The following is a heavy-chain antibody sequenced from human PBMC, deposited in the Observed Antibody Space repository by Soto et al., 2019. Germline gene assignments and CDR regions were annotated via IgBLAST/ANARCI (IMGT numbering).Heavy chain of an antibody. Sequence: PWGSLRVSCASSGFTFSSYAMSWVRQAPGKGLDWVSAISGSGGSTYYADSVKGRFTISRDNSKNTLYLQMNSLRAEDTAVYYCAKVGDILTGLDAFDIWGQGTMVTVSS. J-gene: IGHJ3*02. V-gene: IGHV3-23*01. CDR3: AKVGDILTGLDAFDI. CDR2: ISGSGGST. D-gene: IGHD3-9*01. CDR1: GFTFSSYA.